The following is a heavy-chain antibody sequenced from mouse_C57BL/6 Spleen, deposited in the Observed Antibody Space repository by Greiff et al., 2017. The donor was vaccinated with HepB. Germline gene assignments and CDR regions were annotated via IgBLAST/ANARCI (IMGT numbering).Heavy chain of an antibody. CDR2: ISSGSSTI. CDR1: GFTFSDYG. D-gene: IGHD1-1*01. CDR3: ARPYYYGSSQYYFDY. V-gene: IGHV5-17*01. J-gene: IGHJ2*01. Sequence: EVKLMESGGGLVKPGGSLKLSCAASGFTFSDYGMHWVRQAPEKGLEWVAYISSGSSTIYYADTVKGRFTISRDNAKNTLFLQMTSLRSEDTAMYYCARPYYYGSSQYYFDYWGQGTTLTVSS.